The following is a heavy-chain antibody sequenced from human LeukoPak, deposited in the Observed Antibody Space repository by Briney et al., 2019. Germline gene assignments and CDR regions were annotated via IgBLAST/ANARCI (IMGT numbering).Heavy chain of an antibody. CDR2: IRNKANSYTT. CDR1: GFTFSDHY. V-gene: IGHV3-72*01. D-gene: IGHD1-14*01. CDR3: ARASTGNDY. Sequence: GGSQRLSCAASGFTFSDHYMDWVRQAPGKGLEWVGRIRNKANSYTTEYAASVKGRFTISRDDSKNSLYLQMNSLKTEDTAVYYCARASTGNDYWGQGTLVTVSS. J-gene: IGHJ4*02.